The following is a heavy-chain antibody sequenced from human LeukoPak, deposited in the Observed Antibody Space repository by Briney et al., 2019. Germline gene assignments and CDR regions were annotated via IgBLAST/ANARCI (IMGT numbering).Heavy chain of an antibody. CDR2: ISYDGSNK. D-gene: IGHD6-19*01. J-gene: IGHJ4*02. V-gene: IGHV3-30*18. Sequence: PGGSLRLSCAASGFTFSTYGMHGVRQAPGKGLEWVAVISYDGSNKYYADSVKGRFTISRDNSKNTLYLQMNSLRAEDTAVYYCAKDKRIYSSGWYEANFDYWGQGTLVTVSS. CDR1: GFTFSTYG. CDR3: AKDKRIYSSGWYEANFDY.